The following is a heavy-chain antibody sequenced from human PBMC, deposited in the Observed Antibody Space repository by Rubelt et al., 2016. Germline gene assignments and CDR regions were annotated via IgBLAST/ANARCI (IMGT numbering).Heavy chain of an antibody. J-gene: IGHJ4*02. CDR2: ISWNSGSI. Sequence: GGGLVQPGRSLRLSCAASGFTLDDYAMHWVRQAPGKGLEWVSGISWNSGSIGYADSVKGRFTISRDNAKNTLYLQMNSLRAEDTAVYYCARFYYGSGSYVFDYWGQGTLVTVSS. D-gene: IGHD3-10*01. CDR3: ARFYYGSGSYVFDY. V-gene: IGHV3-9*01. CDR1: GFTLDDYA.